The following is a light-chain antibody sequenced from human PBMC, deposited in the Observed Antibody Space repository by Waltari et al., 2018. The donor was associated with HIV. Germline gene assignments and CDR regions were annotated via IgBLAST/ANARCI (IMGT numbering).Light chain of an antibody. J-gene: IGLJ3*02. CDR3: NSRDSSGNHWV. Sequence: TQDPAVSVALGQTVRITCQGDSLRSYYASWYQQKPGQAPVLVIYGKNNRPSGIPDRFSGSSSGNTASLTITGAQAEDEADYYCNSRDSSGNHWVFGGGTKLTVL. CDR1: SLRSYY. CDR2: GKN. V-gene: IGLV3-19*01.